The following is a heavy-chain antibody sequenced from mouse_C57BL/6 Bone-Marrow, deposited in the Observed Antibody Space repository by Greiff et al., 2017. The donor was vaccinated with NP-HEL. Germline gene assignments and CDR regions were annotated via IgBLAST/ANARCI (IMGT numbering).Heavy chain of an antibody. D-gene: IGHD2-2*01. J-gene: IGHJ2*01. CDR3: ASGYDEGDY. CDR2: IYPRSGNT. CDR1: GYTFTSYG. V-gene: IGHV1-81*01. Sequence: QVHVKQSGAELARPGASVKLSCKASGYTFTSYGISWVKQRPGQGLEWIGEIYPRSGNTYYNEKFKGKATLTADKSSSTAYMELRSLTSDDSAVYFCASGYDEGDYWGQGTTLTVSS.